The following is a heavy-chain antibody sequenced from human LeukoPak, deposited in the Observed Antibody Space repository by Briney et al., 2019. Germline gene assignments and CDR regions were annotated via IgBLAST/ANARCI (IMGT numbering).Heavy chain of an antibody. V-gene: IGHV3-48*01. CDR1: GFTFSDYS. CDR2: TNSSGSTI. Sequence: GGSLRLSCAASGFTFSDYSMNWVRQAPGKGLEWVSYTNSSGSTIHYADSVKGRFTISRDNAKNSLHLQMNSLRVEDTAVYYCAKYSSSSNYYYGMDVWGQGTTVTVSS. D-gene: IGHD6-13*01. CDR3: AKYSSSSNYYYGMDV. J-gene: IGHJ6*02.